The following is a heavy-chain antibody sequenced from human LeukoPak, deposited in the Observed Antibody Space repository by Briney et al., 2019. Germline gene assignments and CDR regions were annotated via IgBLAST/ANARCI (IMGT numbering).Heavy chain of an antibody. V-gene: IGHV4-30-2*01. D-gene: IGHD3-10*01. CDR3: ARYRGSGSFDY. J-gene: IGHJ4*02. CDR1: GDSISGGPYS. CDR2: IYPRGST. Sequence: SETLSLTCVVSGDSISGGPYSWSWIRQPPGKGLEWIGYIYPRGSTYYNPSLKSRVTISVDRSENQFSLKLSSVTAADTAVYYCARYRGSGSFDYWGQGTLVTVSS.